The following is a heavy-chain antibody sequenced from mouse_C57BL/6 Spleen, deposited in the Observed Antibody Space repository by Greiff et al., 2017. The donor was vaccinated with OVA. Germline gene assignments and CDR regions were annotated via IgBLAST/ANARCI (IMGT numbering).Heavy chain of an antibody. CDR3: ATDYDWFAY. J-gene: IGHJ3*01. Sequence: EVQLQESGGGLAKPGGSLKLSCAASGFTFSDYGMHWVRQAPEKGLEWVAYISSGSSTIYYADTVKGRFTISRDNAKNTLFLQMTSLRFEDTAMYYCATDYDWFAYWGQGTLVTVSA. D-gene: IGHD2-4*01. V-gene: IGHV5-17*01. CDR2: ISSGSSTI. CDR1: GFTFSDYG.